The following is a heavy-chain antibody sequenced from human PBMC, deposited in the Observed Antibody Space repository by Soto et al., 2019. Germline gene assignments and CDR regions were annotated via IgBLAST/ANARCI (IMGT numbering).Heavy chain of an antibody. CDR3: ASARHIGP. V-gene: IGHV3-7*01. D-gene: IGHD2-21*01. CDR1: GFTFGNYW. J-gene: IGHJ5*02. Sequence: GGSLRLSCAASGFTFGNYWMSWVRQAPGKGPEWVANIKQDGSERNYVDSVKGRFTISRDNAENSLYLQMNSLRVEDTGVYFCASARHIGPWGQGTLVTVSS. CDR2: IKQDGSER.